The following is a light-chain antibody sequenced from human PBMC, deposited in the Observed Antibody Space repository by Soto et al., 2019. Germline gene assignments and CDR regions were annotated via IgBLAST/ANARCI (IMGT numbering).Light chain of an antibody. CDR1: SSDVGGYNY. V-gene: IGLV2-14*01. CDR2: EVT. J-gene: IGLJ2*01. Sequence: QSALTQPASVSGSPGQSITISCTGTSSDVGGYNYVSWYQQHPGKAPKLMIYEVTNRPSGVSNRFSGSKSGNTASLTISGLQAEDEADYYCQSYDINLSGVVFGGGTKLTVL. CDR3: QSYDINLSGVV.